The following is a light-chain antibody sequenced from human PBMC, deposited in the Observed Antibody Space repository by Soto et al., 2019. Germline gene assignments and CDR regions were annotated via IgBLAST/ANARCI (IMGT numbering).Light chain of an antibody. CDR3: CSYAGSSTFV. Sequence: QSVLSHPRSVSGSPGHSVTISCTGTSSDVGVYNYVSWYQQYPGKAPKIMIYDVSKRPSGVPDRFSGSKSDNTASLTISGLQAEDQADYYCCSYAGSSTFVFGIGTKVTVL. J-gene: IGLJ1*01. CDR1: SSDVGVYNY. V-gene: IGLV2-11*01. CDR2: DVS.